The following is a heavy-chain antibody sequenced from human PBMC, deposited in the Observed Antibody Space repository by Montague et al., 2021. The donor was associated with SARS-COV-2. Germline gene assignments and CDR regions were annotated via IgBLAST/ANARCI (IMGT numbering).Heavy chain of an antibody. CDR3: ASRGAVAGKVYFQH. CDR2: IYHSGST. J-gene: IGHJ1*01. Sequence: LSLTCAVSGGSISSSNWWSWVRQPPGKGLEWIGEIYHSGSTNNNPPLKSRVTISVDKSKNQYSLKLSSVTAADTAVYYCASRGAVAGKVYFQHWGQGTLVTVSS. D-gene: IGHD6-19*01. V-gene: IGHV4-4*02. CDR1: GGSISSSNW.